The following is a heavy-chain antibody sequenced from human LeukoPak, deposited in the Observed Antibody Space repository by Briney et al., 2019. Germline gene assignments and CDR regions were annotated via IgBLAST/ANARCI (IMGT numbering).Heavy chain of an antibody. V-gene: IGHV4-59*01. CDR1: GGSISSYY. CDR3: ARTSPNYDFWSGYYTDWFDP. J-gene: IGHJ5*02. D-gene: IGHD3-3*01. CDR2: IYYSGST. Sequence: SETLSLTCTVSGGSISSYYRSWIRQPPGKGLEWIGYIYYSGSTNYNPSLKSRVTISVDTSKNQFSLKLSSVTAADTAVYYCARTSPNYDFWSGYYTDWFDPWGQGTLVTVSS.